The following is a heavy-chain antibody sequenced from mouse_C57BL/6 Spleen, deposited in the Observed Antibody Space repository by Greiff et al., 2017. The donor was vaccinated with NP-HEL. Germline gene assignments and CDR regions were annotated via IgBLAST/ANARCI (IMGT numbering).Heavy chain of an antibody. V-gene: IGHV3-6*01. CDR1: GYSITSGYY. D-gene: IGHD1-1*01. Sequence: ESGPGLVKPSQSLSLTCSVTGYSITSGYYWNWIRQFPGNQLEWMGYISYDGSNNYNPSLKNRISITRDTSKNQFFLKLNSVTTEDTATYYCARNYGSSYGYFDVWGTGTTVTVSS. CDR3: ARNYGSSYGYFDV. J-gene: IGHJ1*03. CDR2: ISYDGSN.